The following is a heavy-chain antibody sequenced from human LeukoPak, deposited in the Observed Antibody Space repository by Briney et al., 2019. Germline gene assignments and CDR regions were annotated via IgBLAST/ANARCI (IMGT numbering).Heavy chain of an antibody. J-gene: IGHJ4*02. CDR2: IYTSGST. V-gene: IGHV4-4*07. D-gene: IGHD4-17*01. CDR1: GNSISSYY. CDR3: ARASNDYGDYVDPTEYYFDY. Sequence: SETLSLTCTVSGNSISSYYWSWIRQPAGKGLEWIGRIYTSGSTNYNPSLKSRVTMSVDTSKNQFSLKLSSVTAADTAVYYCARASNDYGDYVDPTEYYFDYWGQGTLVTVSS.